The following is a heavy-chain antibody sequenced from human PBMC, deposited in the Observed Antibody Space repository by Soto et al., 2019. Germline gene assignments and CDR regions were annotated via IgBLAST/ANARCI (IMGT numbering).Heavy chain of an antibody. CDR1: GGSFSGYY. V-gene: IGHV4-34*01. Sequence: SETLSLTCAVYGGSFSGYYWSWIRQPPGKGLEWIGEINHSGSTNYNPSLKSRVTVSVDTSKHQFSLKLSSVTAADTAPYFSARGVTLFGMASRFWFDPWGKGPVVTVS. D-gene: IGHD3-3*01. CDR2: INHSGST. J-gene: IGHJ5*02. CDR3: ARGVTLFGMASRFWFDP.